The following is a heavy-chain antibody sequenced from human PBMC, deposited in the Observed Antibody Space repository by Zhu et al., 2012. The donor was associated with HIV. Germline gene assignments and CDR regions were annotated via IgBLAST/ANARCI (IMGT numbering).Heavy chain of an antibody. CDR3: ARHLRLYDSSGYYAYYFNY. V-gene: IGHV4-39*07. CDR2: IYYSGST. D-gene: IGHD3-22*01. CDR1: GGSISGNNYY. J-gene: IGHJ4*02. Sequence: QVQLQESGPGLVKPSETLSLTCTVSGGSISGNNYYWGWIRQPPGKGLEWIGSIYYSGSTHYNPSLKSRVTTSLNTSKNQFSLKLSSVTAADTAVYYCARHLRLYDSSGYYAYYFNYWGQGTLVTVSS.